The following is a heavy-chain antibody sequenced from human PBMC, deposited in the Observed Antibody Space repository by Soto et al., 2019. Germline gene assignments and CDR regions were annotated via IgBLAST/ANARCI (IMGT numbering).Heavy chain of an antibody. CDR1: GYTFTNYA. Sequence: QVQLVPSGAEVKKPWASVKVSCKTSGYTFTNYAMHWVRQAPGQRLEWMGWINAGNGYTKYLQKFQGRVTFTRDTSASTAYMELSNLSSEDTAVYYCARGGGDHAFDFWGQGALVTVSS. J-gene: IGHJ4*02. D-gene: IGHD4-17*01. CDR2: INAGNGYT. CDR3: ARGGGDHAFDF. V-gene: IGHV1-3*01.